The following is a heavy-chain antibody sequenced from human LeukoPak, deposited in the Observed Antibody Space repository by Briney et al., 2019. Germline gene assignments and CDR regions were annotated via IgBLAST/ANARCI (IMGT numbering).Heavy chain of an antibody. V-gene: IGHV4-39*01. J-gene: IGHJ4*02. CDR2: IYYSGST. D-gene: IGHD6-13*01. CDR1: GGSISSSSYY. CDR3: ARRSSSSWSFSFDY. Sequence: PSETLSLTCTVSGGSISSSSYYWGWIRQPPGKGLEWIGSIYYSGSTYYNPSLKSRVTISVDTSKNQFSLKLSSVTAADTAVYYCARRSSSSWSFSFDYWGQGTLVTASS.